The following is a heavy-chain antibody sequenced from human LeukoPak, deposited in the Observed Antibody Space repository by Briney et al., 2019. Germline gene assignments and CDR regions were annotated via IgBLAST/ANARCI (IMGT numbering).Heavy chain of an antibody. V-gene: IGHV3-23*01. CDR2: ISGSGDNT. Sequence: GGSLRLSCATSGFTFSSYAMSWVRQAPGKGLEWVSGISGSGDNTYYADSVKGRFTISRDNSKNTLYVQVNSLGTEDTAVYYCAKGTIVGPLDMDVWGQGTTVTVSS. CDR3: AKGTIVGPLDMDV. D-gene: IGHD1-26*01. CDR1: GFTFSSYA. J-gene: IGHJ6*02.